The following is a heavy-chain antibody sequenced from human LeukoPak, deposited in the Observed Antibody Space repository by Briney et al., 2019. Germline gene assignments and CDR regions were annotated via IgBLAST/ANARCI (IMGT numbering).Heavy chain of an antibody. V-gene: IGHV3-30*04. CDR1: GFTFSSYA. D-gene: IGHD6-13*01. Sequence: GGSLRLSCAASGFTFSSYAMHWVRQAPGKGLEWVGLISYDGNNKYYADSVKGRFTISRDNSKNTLYLQMNSLRAEDTAVYYCARPLGLAAAGPYDYWGQGTLVTVSS. J-gene: IGHJ4*02. CDR3: ARPLGLAAAGPYDY. CDR2: ISYDGNNK.